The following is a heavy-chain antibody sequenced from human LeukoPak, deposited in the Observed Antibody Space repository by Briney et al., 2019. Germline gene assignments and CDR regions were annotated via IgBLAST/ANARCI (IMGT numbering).Heavy chain of an antibody. V-gene: IGHV3-9*01. Sequence: GGSLRLSCAASGFPFDDYAMHWVRQAPGKGLEWVSGISWNSGRIGYEDSLKGRITSSRDNAKNSLYLQMTSLSAEDTALYYCAIFSGWFDYWGQGTLVTVSS. CDR1: GFPFDDYA. J-gene: IGHJ4*02. CDR3: AIFSGWFDY. CDR2: ISWNSGRI. D-gene: IGHD6-19*01.